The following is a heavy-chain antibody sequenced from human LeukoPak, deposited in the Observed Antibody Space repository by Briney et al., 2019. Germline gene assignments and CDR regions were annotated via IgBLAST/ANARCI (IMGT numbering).Heavy chain of an antibody. CDR1: GFTFSSYS. D-gene: IGHD3-10*01. V-gene: IGHV3-48*01. J-gene: IGHJ1*01. Sequence: GGSLRLSCAASGFTFSSYSMNWVRQAPGKGLEWVSYISSSSSTIYYADSVKGRFTISRDNAKNTLYLQMNSLRAEDTAVYYCAKPLLLWFGELLPAEYFQHWGQGTLVTVSS. CDR3: AKPLLLWFGELLPAEYFQH. CDR2: ISSSSSTI.